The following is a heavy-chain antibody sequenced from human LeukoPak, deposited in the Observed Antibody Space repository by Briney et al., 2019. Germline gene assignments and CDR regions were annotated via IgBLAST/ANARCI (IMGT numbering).Heavy chain of an antibody. CDR2: IYYYGST. D-gene: IGHD5-18*01. V-gene: IGHV4-39*01. CDR3: ARHAGGDTAMPIDY. Sequence: SETLSLTCTVSGGSISSSTYYWGWIRQPPGKGLEWIGSIYYYGSTYYNPSLKSRVTISVDTSKNQFSLKLSSVTAADTAVYYCARHAGGDTAMPIDYWGQGTQVTVSS. J-gene: IGHJ4*02. CDR1: GGSISSSTYY.